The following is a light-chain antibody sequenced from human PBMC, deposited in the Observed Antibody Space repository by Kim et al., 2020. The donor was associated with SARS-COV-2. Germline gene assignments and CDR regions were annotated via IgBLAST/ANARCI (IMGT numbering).Light chain of an antibody. Sequence: ALGETVRITCQGDSLRSYYASWYQQKPGQAPVLVIYGKNNRPSGIPERFSGSSSGNTASLTITGAQAEDEADYYCNSRDSSGNHLVFGGGTQLTVL. CDR2: GKN. CDR3: NSRDSSGNHLV. J-gene: IGLJ3*02. V-gene: IGLV3-19*01. CDR1: SLRSYY.